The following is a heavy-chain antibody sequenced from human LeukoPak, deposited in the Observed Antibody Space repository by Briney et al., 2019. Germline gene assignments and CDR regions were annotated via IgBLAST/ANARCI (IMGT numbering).Heavy chain of an antibody. J-gene: IGHJ6*03. CDR3: ARQAVSSKAYYYYYMDV. CDR2: IYPGDSDT. CDR1: GFSFTNYW. V-gene: IGHV5-51*01. Sequence: GESLKISCKGSGFSFTNYWIGWVRQMPGKGLEWMGIIYPGDSDTRYSPSFQGQVTISADKSISTAYLQWSNLKASDTAMHYCARQAVSSKAYYYYYMDVWGKGTPVTVSS. D-gene: IGHD3-16*02.